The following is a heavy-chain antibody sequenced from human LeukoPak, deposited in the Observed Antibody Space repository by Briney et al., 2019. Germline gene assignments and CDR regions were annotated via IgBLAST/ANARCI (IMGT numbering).Heavy chain of an antibody. J-gene: IGHJ5*02. CDR2: SNAGNGNT. V-gene: IGHV1-3*02. CDR3: ARVAGPYNWFDP. CDR1: GYTFTSYA. Sequence: ASVKVSCKASGYTFTSYAMHWVRQAPGQRLEWMGWSNAGNGNTKYSQEFQGRVTITRDTSTSTAYMELSSLRSEDTAVYYCARVAGPYNWFDPWGQGTLVTVSS. D-gene: IGHD2-21*01.